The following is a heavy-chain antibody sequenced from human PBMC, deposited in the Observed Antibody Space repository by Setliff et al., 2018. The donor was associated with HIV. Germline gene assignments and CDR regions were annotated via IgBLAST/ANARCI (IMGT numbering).Heavy chain of an antibody. D-gene: IGHD1-26*01. V-gene: IGHV4-34*01. CDR3: VRDGSNSWGMEFDP. J-gene: IGHJ5*02. CDR1: GESLRGFY. Sequence: PSETLSLTCAVYGESLRGFYWNWIRQSPGEGLEWIGAVNSIGDTIYNPSLKSRVTISVDTSKKQFSLKMRSVVAADTAVYYCVRDGSNSWGMEFDPWGQGTLVTVSS. CDR2: VNSIGDT.